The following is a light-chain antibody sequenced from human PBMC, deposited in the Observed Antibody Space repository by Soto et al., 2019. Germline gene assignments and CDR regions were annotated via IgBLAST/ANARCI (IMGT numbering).Light chain of an antibody. CDR1: QGIRND. CDR3: LQYYTYPQT. CDR2: AAS. J-gene: IGKJ2*01. Sequence: AIQMTQSPSSLSASVGDRVTITCRASQGIRNDLGWYQQKPGKAPKLLIYAASSLQSGFPSRFSGSGSGTDVTLTISSLQPEDFATYYCLQYYTYPQTFSQGTKLEIK. V-gene: IGKV1-6*01.